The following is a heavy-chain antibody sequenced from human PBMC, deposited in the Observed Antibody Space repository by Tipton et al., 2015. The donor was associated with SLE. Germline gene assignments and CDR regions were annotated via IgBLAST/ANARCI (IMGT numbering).Heavy chain of an antibody. CDR2: TSSSSSYI. J-gene: IGHJ4*02. CDR1: GFTFSSYS. D-gene: IGHD4-17*01. V-gene: IGHV3-21*04. Sequence: AASGFTFSSYSMNWVRQAPGKGLEWVSSTSSSSSYIYYADSVKGRFTISRDNAKNSLYLQMNSLRAEDTAVYYCARALAPMTTVTYDLDYWGQGTLVTVSS. CDR3: ARALAPMTTVTYDLDY.